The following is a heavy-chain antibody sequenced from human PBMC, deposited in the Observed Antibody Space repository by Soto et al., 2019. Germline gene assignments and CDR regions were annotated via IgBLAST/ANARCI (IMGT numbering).Heavy chain of an antibody. D-gene: IGHD2-2*02. V-gene: IGHV5-51*01. CDR1: GYSFTSYW. J-gene: IGHJ3*02. Sequence: PGESLKISCKGSGYSFTSYWIGWVRQMPGKGLEWMGIIYPGDSDTRYSPSFQGQVTISADKSISTAYLQWSSLKASDTAMYYCARQYCISTRCHIAAFDIWGQGTMVTVSS. CDR2: IYPGDSDT. CDR3: ARQYCISTRCHIAAFDI.